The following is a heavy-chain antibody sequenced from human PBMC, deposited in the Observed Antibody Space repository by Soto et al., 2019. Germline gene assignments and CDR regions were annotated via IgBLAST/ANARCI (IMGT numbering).Heavy chain of an antibody. CDR1: GVTFSKAW. V-gene: IGHV3-15*07. CDR3: AIYGEYDTYFDN. D-gene: IGHD4-17*01. CDR2: IKSEASGGTI. Sequence: EVQLVESGGGLVKPGGSLRLSCVASGVTFSKAWMSWVRQAPGKGLEWVGRIKSEASGGTIDYAAHVKGRFTFSRDDSKSTVFLQMNSLKIGDTAVYYCAIYGEYDTYFDNWGQGTLVAVSS. J-gene: IGHJ4*02.